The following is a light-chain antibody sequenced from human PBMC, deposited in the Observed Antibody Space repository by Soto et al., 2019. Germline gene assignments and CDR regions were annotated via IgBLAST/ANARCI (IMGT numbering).Light chain of an antibody. CDR2: DND. Sequence: QSVLTQPPSVPAAPGQKVTTSGSGSTSNIGNNYVSWYQQLPGTAPKLLIYDNDKRPSGIPDRFSGSKSGTSATLGITGLQTGDEADYYCGTWDSSLSAGVFGGGTKLTVL. CDR3: GTWDSSLSAGV. J-gene: IGLJ2*01. CDR1: TSNIGNNY. V-gene: IGLV1-51*01.